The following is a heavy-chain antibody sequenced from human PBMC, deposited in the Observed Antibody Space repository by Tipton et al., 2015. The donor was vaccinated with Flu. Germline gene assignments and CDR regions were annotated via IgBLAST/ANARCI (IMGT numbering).Heavy chain of an antibody. CDR2: IYSGGST. CDR1: GFTVSSNY. CDR3: TRDTFYGSYWYFDL. D-gene: IGHD2/OR15-2a*01. V-gene: IGHV3-53*01. J-gene: IGHJ2*01. Sequence: QLVQSGGGLIQPGGSLRLSCAASGFTVSSNYMSWVRQAPGKGLEWVSVIYSGGSTYYADSVKGRFTISRDNSKNTLYLQMNSLRAEDTAVYYCTRDTFYGSYWYFDLWGRGTLVTVSS.